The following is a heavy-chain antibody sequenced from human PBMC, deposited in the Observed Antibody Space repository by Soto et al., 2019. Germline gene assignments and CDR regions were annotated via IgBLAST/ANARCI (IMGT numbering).Heavy chain of an antibody. Sequence: QVQLVESGGGLVKPGGSLRLSCAASGFTFSDYYMSWIRQAPGKGLEWVSYISSSSSYTNYADSVKGRFTISRDNAKNSLYLKLTSLRAEGTAVYYCARVVGAVANPWGQGTLVTVSS. V-gene: IGHV3-11*05. D-gene: IGHD2-15*01. CDR2: ISSSSSYT. J-gene: IGHJ5*02. CDR1: GFTFSDYY. CDR3: ARVVGAVANP.